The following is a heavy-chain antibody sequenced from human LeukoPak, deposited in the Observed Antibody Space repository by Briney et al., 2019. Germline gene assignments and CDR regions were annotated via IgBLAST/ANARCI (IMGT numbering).Heavy chain of an antibody. CDR3: ASSQGIFCGGDCPDAFDI. CDR2: IYYSGST. CDR1: GGSISSYY. Sequence: SETLSLTCTVSGGSISSYYWSWIRQPPGKGLEWIGYIYYSGSTNYNPSLKSRVTISVDTSKNQFSLKLSSVTAADTAVYYCASSQGIFCGGDCPDAFDIWGQGTMVTVSS. J-gene: IGHJ3*02. D-gene: IGHD2-21*02. V-gene: IGHV4-59*01.